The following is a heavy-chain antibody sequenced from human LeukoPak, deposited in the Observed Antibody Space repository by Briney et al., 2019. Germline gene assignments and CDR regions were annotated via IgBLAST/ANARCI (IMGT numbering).Heavy chain of an antibody. Sequence: ASVKVSCRTFGDTFTSQYIQWVRQAPGQGLEWMGLIKPHDGSTFYAQSLQGRVTLTRDTSTSTVYMDLSSLRSEDTAIYFWARNNVGSSGWTGLGFWGQGTLVTVSS. D-gene: IGHD6-19*01. CDR3: ARNNVGSSGWTGLGF. CDR2: IKPHDGST. J-gene: IGHJ4*02. CDR1: GDTFTSQY. V-gene: IGHV1-46*04.